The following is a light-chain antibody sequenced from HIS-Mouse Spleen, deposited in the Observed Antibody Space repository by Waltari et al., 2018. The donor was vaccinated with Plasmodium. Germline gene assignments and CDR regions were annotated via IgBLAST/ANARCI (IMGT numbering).Light chain of an antibody. V-gene: IGKV1-6*01. J-gene: IGKJ2*01. Sequence: AIQMTQSPSSLSASVGERVTITCRASQGIRNDLGWYQQKPGKAPRLLISAASSFQSGVPSRFSGSGSGTDFTLTISSLQPEDFATYYCLQDYNYPYTFGQGTKLEIK. CDR1: QGIRND. CDR2: AAS. CDR3: LQDYNYPYT.